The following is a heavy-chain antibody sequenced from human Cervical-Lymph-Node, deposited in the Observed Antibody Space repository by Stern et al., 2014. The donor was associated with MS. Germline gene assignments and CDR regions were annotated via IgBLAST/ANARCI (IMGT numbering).Heavy chain of an antibody. CDR2: MSPNSGNT. V-gene: IGHV1-8*01. D-gene: IGHD6-13*01. CDR1: GYTFTTYD. CDR3: ARGITAGVDY. J-gene: IGHJ4*02. Sequence: VQLVESGAEVKNPGASVKVSCKASGYTFTTYDINWMRQAPGQGLEWMGWMSPNSGNTGYAQKFQGRVTMTRDTSTSTAYMELSSLRSEDTAVYYCARGITAGVDYWGQGTLVTVS.